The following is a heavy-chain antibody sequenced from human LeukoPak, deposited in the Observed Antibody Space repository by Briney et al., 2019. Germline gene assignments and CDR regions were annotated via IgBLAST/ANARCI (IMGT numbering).Heavy chain of an antibody. CDR3: AKSGWVGESPFDY. D-gene: IGHD3-10*01. Sequence: PGGSLRLSCAASGFTFGSYAMSWVRQAPGKGLEWVSAISGSGGSTCYADSVKGRFTISRDNSKNTLYLQMNSLRAEDTAVYYCAKSGWVGESPFDYWGQGTLVTVSS. CDR1: GFTFGSYA. CDR2: ISGSGGST. J-gene: IGHJ4*02. V-gene: IGHV3-23*01.